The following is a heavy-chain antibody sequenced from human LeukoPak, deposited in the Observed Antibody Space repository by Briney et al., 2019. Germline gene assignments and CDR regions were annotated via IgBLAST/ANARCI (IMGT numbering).Heavy chain of an antibody. V-gene: IGHV1-3*01. Sequence: GASVKVSCKASGYTFTSYAMHWVRQAPGQRLEWMGWINAGNGNTKYSQKFQGRVTITRDTSASTAYMELSSLRSEDTAVYYCARDSLSHRAFDIWGQGTMVTVSS. CDR1: GYTFTSYA. CDR2: INAGNGNT. CDR3: ARDSLSHRAFDI. J-gene: IGHJ3*02. D-gene: IGHD3-16*01.